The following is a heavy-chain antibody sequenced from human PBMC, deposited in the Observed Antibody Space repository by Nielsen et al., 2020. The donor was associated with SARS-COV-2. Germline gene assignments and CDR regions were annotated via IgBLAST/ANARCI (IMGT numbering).Heavy chain of an antibody. CDR3: ARGPDYGDYVTWIDS. J-gene: IGHJ5*01. Sequence: GESLKISCAASGFTFSSYAMHWVRQAPGKGLEWVAIIWFDGSQKYYAESVKGRFTISRDNSKNTLSLQMNSLRAEDTAVYYCARGPDYGDYVTWIDSWGQGTLVTVSS. CDR2: IWFDGSQK. CDR1: GFTFSSYA. V-gene: IGHV3-33*01. D-gene: IGHD4-17*01.